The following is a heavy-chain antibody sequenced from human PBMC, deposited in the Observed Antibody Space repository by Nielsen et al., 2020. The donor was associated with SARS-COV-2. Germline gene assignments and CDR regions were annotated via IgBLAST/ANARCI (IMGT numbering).Heavy chain of an antibody. CDR1: GGSISSSSYY. V-gene: IGHV4-39*07. CDR3: ARESYYDFWSGYYKDYDAFDI. Sequence: GSLRLSCTVSGGSISSSSYYWGWIRQPPGKGLEWIGSIYYSGSTYYNPSLKSRVTISVDTSKNQFSLKLSSVTAADTAVYYCARESYYDFWSGYYKDYDAFDIWGQGTMVTVSS. J-gene: IGHJ3*02. CDR2: IYYSGST. D-gene: IGHD3-3*01.